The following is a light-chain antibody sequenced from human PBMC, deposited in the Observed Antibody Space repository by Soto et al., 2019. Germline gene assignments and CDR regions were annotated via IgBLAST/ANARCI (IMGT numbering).Light chain of an antibody. Sequence: AIQLTQSPSSLSATVGDRVTITCRASQDISRALAWYQQKPGKAPNLLISPASNLQRGVPSRFSGSGSGTDFTLTSSGLQPEDFATYWCQQHYGYPLTFGGGSKVEIK. J-gene: IGKJ4*01. CDR3: QQHYGYPLT. CDR1: QDISRA. CDR2: PAS. V-gene: IGKV1-6*01.